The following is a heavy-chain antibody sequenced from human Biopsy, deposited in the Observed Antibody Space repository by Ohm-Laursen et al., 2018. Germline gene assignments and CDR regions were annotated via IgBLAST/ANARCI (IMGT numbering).Heavy chain of an antibody. Sequence: SDTLSLTCAVYSGSFSSNYGTWIRQPPGKGLEWIGEITHSGYTNYNPSLKSRVTVSVDTSKNQFSLKLSSVTAADTAVYYCASRLYGPNPIDYWGQGTLVTVSS. D-gene: IGHD2-8*01. CDR2: ITHSGYT. CDR3: ASRLYGPNPIDY. J-gene: IGHJ4*02. CDR1: SGSFSSNY. V-gene: IGHV4-34*01.